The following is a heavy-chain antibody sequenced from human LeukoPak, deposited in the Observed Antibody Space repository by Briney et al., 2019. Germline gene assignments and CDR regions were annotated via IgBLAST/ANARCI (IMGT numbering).Heavy chain of an antibody. J-gene: IGHJ4*02. V-gene: IGHV3-11*01. Sequence: GGSLRLSCAASGFTFSDYYMSWIRQAPGKGLEWVSYISSSDSPRFYADSVKGRFTISRDNAKKSLFLQMNSLRAEDTAVYYCAREGSNWDLDYWGQGTLVTVSS. D-gene: IGHD7-27*01. CDR1: GFTFSDYY. CDR2: ISSSDSPR. CDR3: AREGSNWDLDY.